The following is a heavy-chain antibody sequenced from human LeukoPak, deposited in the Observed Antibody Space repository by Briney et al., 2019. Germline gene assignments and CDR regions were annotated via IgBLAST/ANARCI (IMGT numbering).Heavy chain of an antibody. J-gene: IGHJ4*02. CDR1: GGSISSGSYY. V-gene: IGHV4-61*01. D-gene: IGHD3-22*01. CDR2: IYYSGST. CDR3: ARDQYYYDRSGYFRGLDY. Sequence: PSETLSLTCTVSGGSISSGSYYWSWIRQPPGKGLEWIGYIYYSGSTNYNPSLKSRVTISVDTSKKQFSLKLSSVTAADTAVYYCARDQYYYDRSGYFRGLDYWGQGTLVTVSS.